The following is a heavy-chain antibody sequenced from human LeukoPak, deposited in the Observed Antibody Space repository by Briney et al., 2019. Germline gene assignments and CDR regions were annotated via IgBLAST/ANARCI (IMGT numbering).Heavy chain of an antibody. CDR1: GFTFSSYD. V-gene: IGHV3-23*01. D-gene: IGHD3-22*01. Sequence: GGSLRLSCAASGFTFSSYDMSWVRQAPGKGLEWVSVISGGGKSRYYAESVKGRFTISRDNSKNTLYLQMNSLRAEDTAVYYCAKDLDNFYDSSGYLPGYWGRGTLVTVSS. CDR2: ISGGGKSR. CDR3: AKDLDNFYDSSGYLPGY. J-gene: IGHJ4*02.